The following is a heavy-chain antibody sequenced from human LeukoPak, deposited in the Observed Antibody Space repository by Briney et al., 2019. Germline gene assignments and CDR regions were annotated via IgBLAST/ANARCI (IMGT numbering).Heavy chain of an antibody. CDR1: GFTFSDYY. J-gene: IGHJ4*02. CDR3: ARVISISSGFYAY. V-gene: IGHV3-11*06. D-gene: IGHD3-22*01. CDR2: ISGSSTDT. Sequence: GGSLRLSCAASGFTFSDYYMSWIRQAPGKGLEWLSYISGSSTDTNYADSVKGRFTISRDNAKNSLYLQINSLRVEDTAFYYCARVISISSGFYAYWGQGTLVTASS.